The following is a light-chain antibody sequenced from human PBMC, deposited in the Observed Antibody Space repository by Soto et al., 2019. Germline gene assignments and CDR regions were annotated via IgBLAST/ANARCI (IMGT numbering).Light chain of an antibody. Sequence: QSALTQPASVSGSPGQSITISCTGTSSDVGAYSYVSWYQQHPGKAPKLIIYDVSNRPSGVSNRLSGSKSGNTASLTISGLQAEDEADYYCSSYTSRITLVFCGGTKLTVL. CDR3: SSYTSRITLV. V-gene: IGLV2-14*01. J-gene: IGLJ2*01. CDR1: SSDVGAYSY. CDR2: DVS.